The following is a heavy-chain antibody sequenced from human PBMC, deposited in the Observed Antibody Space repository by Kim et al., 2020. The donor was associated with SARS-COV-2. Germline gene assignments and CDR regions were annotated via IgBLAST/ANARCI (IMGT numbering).Heavy chain of an antibody. Sequence: LETLSLTCAVYGGSLSGYYWSWIRQPPGKGLEWIGEINHSGSTNYNPSLKSRVTISVDTSKNQFSLKLSSVTAADTAVYYCARGLASAYYSMIVVVITGNYFDYWGQGTLVTVSS. V-gene: IGHV4-34*01. CDR2: INHSGST. J-gene: IGHJ4*02. D-gene: IGHD3-22*01. CDR3: ARGLASAYYSMIVVVITGNYFDY. CDR1: GGSLSGYY.